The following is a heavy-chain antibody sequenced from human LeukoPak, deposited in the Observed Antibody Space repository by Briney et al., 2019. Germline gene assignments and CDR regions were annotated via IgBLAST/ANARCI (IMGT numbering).Heavy chain of an antibody. D-gene: IGHD3-9*01. CDR3: ARAGRGLRYFDWLTYDY. CDR2: VNSDGSST. Sequence: GGSLRLSCAASGFTFSSYWMHWVRQAPGKGLVWVSHVNSDGSSTTYADSVKGRFTISRDNAKNTLYLQMNSLRAEDTAVYYCARAGRGLRYFDWLTYDYWGQGTLVTVSS. J-gene: IGHJ4*02. V-gene: IGHV3-74*01. CDR1: GFTFSSYW.